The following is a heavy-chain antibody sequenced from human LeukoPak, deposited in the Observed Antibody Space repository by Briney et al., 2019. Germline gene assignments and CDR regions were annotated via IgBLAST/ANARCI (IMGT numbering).Heavy chain of an antibody. V-gene: IGHV3-66*01. D-gene: IGHD5-24*01. J-gene: IGHJ4*02. CDR1: GFNVISNY. CDR3: ARESSGWLQLFDY. CDR2: IYSGGST. Sequence: GGSLRLSCAASGFNVISNYMSWVRQAPGKGLEWVSVIYSGGSTYYADSVKGRFTISRDNSKNTVYLQMNSLRAEDTAVYYCARESSGWLQLFDYWGQGTLVTVS.